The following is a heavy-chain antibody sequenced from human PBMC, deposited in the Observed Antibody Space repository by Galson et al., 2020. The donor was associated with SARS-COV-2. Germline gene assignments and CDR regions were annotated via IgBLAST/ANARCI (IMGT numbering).Heavy chain of an antibody. J-gene: IGHJ2*01. CDR2: VYPSEST. CDR3: ARQGVTLILLLTVPCWLFAL. V-gene: IGHV4-38-2*01. CDR1: GVSISTTNY. D-gene: IGHD2-15*01. Sequence: SETLSLTCAVSGVSISTTNYWSWIRPAPGKGLGWICIVYPSESTYYNPSLKSRVTISLDTSKNQFSPRRTSVTAADTAVYYWARQGVTLILLLTVPCWLFALWGRGTLLTVSS.